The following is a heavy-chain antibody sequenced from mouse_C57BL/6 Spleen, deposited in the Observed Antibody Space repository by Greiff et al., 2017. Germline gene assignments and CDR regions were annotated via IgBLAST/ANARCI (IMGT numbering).Heavy chain of an antibody. CDR2: INPNYGTT. CDR1: GYSFTDYN. Sequence: LQESGPELVKPGASVKISCKASGYSFTDYNMNWVKQSNGKSLEWIGVINPNYGTTSYNQKFKGKATLTVDQSSSTAYMQLNSLTSEDSAVYYCARNPSITTVVAGYFDVWGTGTTVTVSS. J-gene: IGHJ1*03. D-gene: IGHD1-1*01. V-gene: IGHV1-39*01. CDR3: ARNPSITTVVAGYFDV.